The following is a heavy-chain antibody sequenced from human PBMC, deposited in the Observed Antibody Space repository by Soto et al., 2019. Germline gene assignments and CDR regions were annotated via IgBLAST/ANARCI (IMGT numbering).Heavy chain of an antibody. J-gene: IGHJ6*03. CDR2: ISYDGSNK. Sequence: QVQLVESGGGVVQPGRSLRLSCAASGFTFSSYGMHWVRQAPGKGLEWVAVISYDGSNKYYADSVKGRFTISRDNSKNPLYLQLNSVRAEDTAVYYCSKGSYGDYSTFLYYYSYYIDVWGKGTTVTVSS. V-gene: IGHV3-30*18. D-gene: IGHD4-17*01. CDR3: SKGSYGDYSTFLYYYSYYIDV. CDR1: GFTFSSYG.